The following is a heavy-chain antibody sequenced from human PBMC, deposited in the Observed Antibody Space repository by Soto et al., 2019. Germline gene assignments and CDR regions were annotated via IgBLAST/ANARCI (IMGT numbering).Heavy chain of an antibody. D-gene: IGHD4-17*01. CDR1: GFTFSSYA. CDR3: ARDPYGDPWTNVFDI. Sequence: QVQLVESGGGVVQPGRSLRLSCAASGFTFSSYAMHWVRQAPGKGLEWVAVISYDGSNKYYADSVKGRFTISRDNSKNTLYLQMNSLRAEDTAAYYCARDPYGDPWTNVFDIWGQGTMVTVSS. J-gene: IGHJ3*02. V-gene: IGHV3-30-3*01. CDR2: ISYDGSNK.